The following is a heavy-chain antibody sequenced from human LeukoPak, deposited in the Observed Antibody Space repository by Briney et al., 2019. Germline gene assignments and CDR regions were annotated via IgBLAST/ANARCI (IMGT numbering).Heavy chain of an antibody. CDR1: GFTFSSYW. D-gene: IGHD6-6*01. V-gene: IGHV3-74*01. CDR2: INSDGSST. CDR3: ARGIRQQLAILSY. J-gene: IGHJ4*02. Sequence: PGRSLRLSCAASGFTFSSYWMHWVRQAPGKGLVWVSRINSDGSSTSYADSVKGRFTISRDNAKNTLYLQMNSLRAEDTAVYYCARGIRQQLAILSYWGQGTLVTVSS.